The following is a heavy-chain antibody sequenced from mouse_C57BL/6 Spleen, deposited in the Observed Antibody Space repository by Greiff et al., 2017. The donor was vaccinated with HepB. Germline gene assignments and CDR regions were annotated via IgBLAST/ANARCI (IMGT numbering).Heavy chain of an antibody. D-gene: IGHD2-14*01. J-gene: IGHJ4*01. CDR2: IDPSDSYT. CDR3: AKTGTTYYAMDY. CDR1: GYTFTSYW. Sequence: VQLQQSGAELVKPGASVKLSCKASGYTFTSYWMQWVKQRPGQGLEWIGEIDPSDSYTNYNQKFKGKATLTVDTSSSTAYMQLSSLTSEDSAVYYCAKTGTTYYAMDYWGQGTSVTVSS. V-gene: IGHV1-50*01.